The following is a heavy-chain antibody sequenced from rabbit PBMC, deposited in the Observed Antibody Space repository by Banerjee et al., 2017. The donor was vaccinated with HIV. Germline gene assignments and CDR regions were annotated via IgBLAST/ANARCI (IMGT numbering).Heavy chain of an antibody. D-gene: IGHD6-1*01. Sequence: QEQLEESGGGLVKPEGSLTLTCTASGFTLSSSYWICWVRQAPGKGLEWIACIYTGSSGNTYYATWAKGRFTISKTSSTPVTLQMTSLTAADTATYFCARSGYAGYGYAWGDYYFNLWGPGTLVTVS. CDR2: IYTGSSGNT. CDR3: ARSGYAGYGYAWGDYYFNL. J-gene: IGHJ4*01. CDR1: GFTLSSSYW. V-gene: IGHV1S45*01.